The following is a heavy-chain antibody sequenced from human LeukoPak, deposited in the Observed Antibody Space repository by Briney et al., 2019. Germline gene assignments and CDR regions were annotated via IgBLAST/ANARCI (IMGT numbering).Heavy chain of an antibody. J-gene: IGHJ4*02. CDR2: IYHSGST. CDR1: GGSISSGGYY. D-gene: IGHD3-22*01. Sequence: SETLSLTCTVSGGSISSGGYYWSWIRQHPGTGLEWIGYIYHSGSTYYNPSLKSRVTISVDTSKNQFSLKLSSVTAADTAVYYCARGYYDSSGYYSDVLDYWGQGTLVTVSS. V-gene: IGHV4-31*03. CDR3: ARGYYDSSGYYSDVLDY.